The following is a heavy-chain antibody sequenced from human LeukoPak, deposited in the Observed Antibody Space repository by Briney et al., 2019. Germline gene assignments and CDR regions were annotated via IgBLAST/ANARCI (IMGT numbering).Heavy chain of an antibody. V-gene: IGHV1-69*13. Sequence: SVKVSCKASGYTFTSYGISWVRQAPGQGLEWMGGIIPIFGTANYAQKFQGRVTITADESTSTAYMELSSLRSEDTAVYYCARTSGSYPADFDYWGQGTLVTVSS. CDR2: IIPIFGTA. J-gene: IGHJ4*02. D-gene: IGHD1-26*01. CDR3: ARTSGSYPADFDY. CDR1: GYTFTSYG.